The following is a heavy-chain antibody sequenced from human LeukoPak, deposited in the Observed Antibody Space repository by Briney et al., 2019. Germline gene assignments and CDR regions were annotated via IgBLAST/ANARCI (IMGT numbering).Heavy chain of an antibody. V-gene: IGHV3-21*04. J-gene: IGHJ6*03. D-gene: IGHD2-15*01. CDR3: ARVLRYCSGGNCYSGGLGYMDV. CDR1: GFTFSSHG. Sequence: GGTLRLSCAASGFTFSSHGMNWVRQAPGKGLEWVSGISPNGVITYYADSVKGRFTISRDNAKNSLFLQMNSLRAEDTAVYYCARVLRYCSGGNCYSGGLGYMDVWGKGTTVTISS. CDR2: ISPNGVIT.